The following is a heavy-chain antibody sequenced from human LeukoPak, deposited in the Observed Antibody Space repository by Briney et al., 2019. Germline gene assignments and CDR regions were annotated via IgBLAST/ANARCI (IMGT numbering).Heavy chain of an antibody. J-gene: IGHJ2*01. Sequence: PSETLSLTCAVSGGSISSYYWSWIRQPPGKGLEWIGYIYTSGSTNYNPSLKSRVTISVDTSKNQFSLNLSSVTAADTAVYYCARLTYITWYFDLWGRGTLVTVSS. CDR3: ARLTYITWYFDL. CDR2: IYTSGST. V-gene: IGHV4-4*09. CDR1: GGSISSYY. D-gene: IGHD1-14*01.